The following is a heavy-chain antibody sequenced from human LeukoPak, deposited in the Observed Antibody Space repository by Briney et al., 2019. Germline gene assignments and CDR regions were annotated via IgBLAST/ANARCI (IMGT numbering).Heavy chain of an antibody. V-gene: IGHV3-20*04. Sequence: GGSLRLSCSASGFTFHGRGINWVRQAPGKGLEWVSGINWSGGTTDYAAPVKGRFTISRDNAKNSVFLQMNSLRVEDTAFYYCAKGKDCWGQGTLVTVSS. CDR1: GFTFHGRG. CDR3: AKGKDC. J-gene: IGHJ4*02. CDR2: INWSGGTT.